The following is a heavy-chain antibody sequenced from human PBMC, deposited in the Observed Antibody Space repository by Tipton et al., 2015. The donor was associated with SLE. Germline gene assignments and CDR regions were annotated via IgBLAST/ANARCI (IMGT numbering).Heavy chain of an antibody. J-gene: IGHJ3*02. V-gene: IGHV3-9*01. CDR3: AKGQSSSWYRDAFDI. D-gene: IGHD6-13*01. CDR2: ISWNSGSI. CDR1: GFTFDDYA. Sequence: SLRLSCAASGFTFDDYAMHWVRQAPGKGLEWVSGISWNSGSIGYADSVKGRFTISRDKAKNSLYLQMNSLRAEDTALYYCAKGQSSSWYRDAFDIWGQGTMVTDSS.